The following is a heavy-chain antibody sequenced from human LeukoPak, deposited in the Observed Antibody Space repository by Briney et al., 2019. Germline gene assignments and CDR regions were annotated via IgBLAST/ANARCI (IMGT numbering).Heavy chain of an antibody. CDR3: ARDVNGEDYFDY. Sequence: SETLSLTCTVSGGSISSYYWSWIRQPAGKGLEWTGRIYTSGSTNYNPSLKSRVTISVDTSKNHFSLKLSSVTAADTAMYFCARDVNGEDYFDYWGQGTLVTVSS. D-gene: IGHD7-27*01. J-gene: IGHJ4*02. CDR1: GGSISSYY. V-gene: IGHV4-4*07. CDR2: IYTSGST.